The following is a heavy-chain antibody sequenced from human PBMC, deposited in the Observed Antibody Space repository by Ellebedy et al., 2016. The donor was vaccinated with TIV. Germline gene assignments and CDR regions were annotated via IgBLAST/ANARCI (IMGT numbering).Heavy chain of an antibody. Sequence: ASVKVSXXVSGYTLTELSMHWVRQAPGKGLEWMGGFDPEDGETIYAQKFQGRVTMTEDTSTDTAYMELSSLRSEDTAVYYCATGYSSSSSAFDIWGQGTMVTVSS. CDR1: GYTLTELS. V-gene: IGHV1-24*01. CDR3: ATGYSSSSSAFDI. D-gene: IGHD6-6*01. CDR2: FDPEDGET. J-gene: IGHJ3*02.